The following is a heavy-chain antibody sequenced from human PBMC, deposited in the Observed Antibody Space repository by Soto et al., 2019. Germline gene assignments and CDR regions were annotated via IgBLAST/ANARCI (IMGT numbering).Heavy chain of an antibody. CDR3: ARSGVTPYYFDY. CDR2: IYYSGST. Sequence: SETLSLTCTVSGGSISSGGYYWSWIRQHPGKGLEWIGYIYYSGSTYYNPSLKSRVTISVDTSKNQFSLKLSSVTAADTAVYYCARSGVTPYYFDYWGQGTLVTVSS. V-gene: IGHV4-31*03. J-gene: IGHJ4*02. CDR1: GGSISSGGYY. D-gene: IGHD3-10*01.